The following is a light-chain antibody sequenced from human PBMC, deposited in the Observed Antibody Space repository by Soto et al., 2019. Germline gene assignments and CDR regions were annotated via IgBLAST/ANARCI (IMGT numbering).Light chain of an antibody. CDR2: EVN. V-gene: IGLV2-8*01. Sequence: QSALTQPPSASGSPGRSVAISCTGTSSDVGATDYVSWYQQQSGKAPKLLLYEVNKRPSGVPDRFSGSKSGNTASLTVSALQADDEADYYCISHAGASNVLGTGTKLTVL. CDR3: ISHAGASNV. J-gene: IGLJ1*01. CDR1: SSDVGATDY.